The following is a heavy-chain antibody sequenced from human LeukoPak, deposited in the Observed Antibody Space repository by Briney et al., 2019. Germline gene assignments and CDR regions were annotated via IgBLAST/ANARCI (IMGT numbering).Heavy chain of an antibody. CDR2: IFSNDEK. D-gene: IGHD6-13*01. CDR1: GFSLSNARMG. CDR3: ARMKYCSSGGCFDP. V-gene: IGHV2-26*01. J-gene: IGHJ5*02. Sequence: ESGPTLVNPTETLTLTCTVSGFSLSNARMGVSWIRQPPGKALEWLAHIFSNDEKSYSTSLKSRLTISKDTSKSQVVLTMTNMDPVDTATYYCARMKYCSSGGCFDPWGQGTLVTVSS.